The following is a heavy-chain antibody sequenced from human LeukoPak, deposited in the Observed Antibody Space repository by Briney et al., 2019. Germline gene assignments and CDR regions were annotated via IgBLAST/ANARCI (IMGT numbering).Heavy chain of an antibody. V-gene: IGHV4-59*01. Sequence: SETLSLTCAVYGGSFSSYYWSWMRPRPGKGREWIGYIYYSGSTNYNPSLKSRVTIAVDTSKNQFSLKLSSVTAADTAVYYCARALRARITGTTASVYGMDVWGQGTTVTVSS. J-gene: IGHJ6*02. CDR3: ARALRARITGTTASVYGMDV. D-gene: IGHD1-20*01. CDR1: GGSFSSYY. CDR2: IYYSGST.